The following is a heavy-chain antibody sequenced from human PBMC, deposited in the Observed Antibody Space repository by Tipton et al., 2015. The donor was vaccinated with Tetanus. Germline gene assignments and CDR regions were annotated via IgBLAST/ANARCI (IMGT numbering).Heavy chain of an antibody. CDR3: ARANNEYPKKGPFDF. D-gene: IGHD2/OR15-2a*01. CDR1: GGSISSTNW. Sequence: TLSLTCAVSGGSISSTNWWSWVRQSPGKGLEWIGEIYHNGNVNYNPSLQRRVTLSVDKSENQFFLKVNSVTAADTAVYYCARANNEYPKKGPFDFWGQGILVIVSS. V-gene: IGHV4-4*02. J-gene: IGHJ4*02. CDR2: IYHNGNV.